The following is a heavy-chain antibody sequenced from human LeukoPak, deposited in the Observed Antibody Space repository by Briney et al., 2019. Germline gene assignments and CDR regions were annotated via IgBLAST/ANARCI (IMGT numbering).Heavy chain of an antibody. D-gene: IGHD5-12*01. CDR2: IYHSGNT. J-gene: IGHJ4*02. CDR1: GDSISNGGSISNGGHY. V-gene: IGHV4-31*03. Sequence: SETLSLTCTVSGDSISNGGSISNGGHYWSWIRQFPGKGLEWIGYIYHSGNTYYNPSLESRVTISVDTSENRFSLKLNSVTAADTAIYYCARDTRIEWLRFLDYWGQGVLVTVSS. CDR3: ARDTRIEWLRFLDY.